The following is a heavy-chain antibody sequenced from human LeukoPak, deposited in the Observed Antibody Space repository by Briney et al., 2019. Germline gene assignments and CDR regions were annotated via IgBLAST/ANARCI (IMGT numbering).Heavy chain of an antibody. CDR2: INWNGGST. D-gene: IGHD3-10*01. V-gene: IGHV3-20*01. J-gene: IGHJ3*02. CDR1: GFTFDDYG. Sequence: GGSLRLSCAASGFTFDDYGMSWVRQAPGKGLEWVSGINWNGGSTGYADSVKGRFTISRDNAKNSLYLQMNSLRAEDTALYHCASHYYGSGSYRDAFDIWGQGTMVTVSS. CDR3: ASHYYGSGSYRDAFDI.